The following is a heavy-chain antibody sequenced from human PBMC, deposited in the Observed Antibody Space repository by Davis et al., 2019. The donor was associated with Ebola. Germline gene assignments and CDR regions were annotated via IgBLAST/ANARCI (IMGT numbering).Heavy chain of an antibody. Sequence: PGGSLRLSCAASGFTFSAYSMNWVRQAPGKGLEWVSYIGGDSGTIYYADSVKGRFTISRDNAKNSLYLQMNSLRDEDTAVYYCARHDDYWGQGTLVTVSS. CDR2: IGGDSGTI. CDR1: GFTFSAYS. J-gene: IGHJ4*02. V-gene: IGHV3-48*02. CDR3: ARHDDY.